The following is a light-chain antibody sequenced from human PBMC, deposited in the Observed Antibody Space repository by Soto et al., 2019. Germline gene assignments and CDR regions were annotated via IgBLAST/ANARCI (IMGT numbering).Light chain of an antibody. V-gene: IGKV3-20*01. CDR2: DAF. J-gene: IGKJ2*01. CDR3: QHYGSSTTYST. Sequence: EIVLTQSPGTLSLSPGERATLSCRASQSVSSSSLARYQHKPGQAPRLLIYDAFSRATDIPDRFSGSGSGTDFTITISRLEPEIFALDYCQHYGSSTTYSTFGQGTKLEI. CDR1: QSVSSSS.